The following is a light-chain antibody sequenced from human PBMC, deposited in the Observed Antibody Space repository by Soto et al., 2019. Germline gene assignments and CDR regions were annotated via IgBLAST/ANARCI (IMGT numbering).Light chain of an antibody. J-gene: IGKJ5*01. CDR3: QQRSNWLT. CDR2: DAS. CDR1: QSLSSIN. V-gene: IGKV3D-20*02. Sequence: EIVFTQSPGTLSLSPGERATLSCRASQSLSSINLAWFQQKPGQAPRLLIYDASNRATGIPARFSGSGSGTDFTITISSLEHEDFAVSYYQQRSNWLTFGQGTRLEIK.